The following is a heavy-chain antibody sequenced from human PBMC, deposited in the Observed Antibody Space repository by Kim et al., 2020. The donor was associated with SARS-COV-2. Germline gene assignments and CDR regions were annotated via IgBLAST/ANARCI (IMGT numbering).Heavy chain of an antibody. CDR2: ISYDGSNK. J-gene: IGHJ4*02. Sequence: LSLTCAASGFTFSSYAMHWVRQAPGKGLEWVAVISYDGSNKYYADSVKGRFTISRDNSKNTLYLQMNSLRAEDTAVYYCARERLGVAGTVFDYWGQGTLVTVSS. D-gene: IGHD6-19*01. CDR3: ARERLGVAGTVFDY. CDR1: GFTFSSYA. V-gene: IGHV3-30*04.